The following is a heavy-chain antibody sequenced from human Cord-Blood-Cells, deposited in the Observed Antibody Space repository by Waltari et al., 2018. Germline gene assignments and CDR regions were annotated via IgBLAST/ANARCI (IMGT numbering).Heavy chain of an antibody. D-gene: IGHD3-10*01. V-gene: IGHV1-2*02. Sequence: QVQLVQSGAEVKKPGASVKVSCTASGYTFTGYYMHWVRQAPGQGLEWMGWINPNSGGTNYAQKFQGRVTMTRDTSISTAYMELSRLRSDDTAVYYCARDSRGNYYYYYMDVWGKGTTVTVSS. CDR2: INPNSGGT. CDR1: GYTFTGYY. CDR3: ARDSRGNYYYYYMDV. J-gene: IGHJ6*03.